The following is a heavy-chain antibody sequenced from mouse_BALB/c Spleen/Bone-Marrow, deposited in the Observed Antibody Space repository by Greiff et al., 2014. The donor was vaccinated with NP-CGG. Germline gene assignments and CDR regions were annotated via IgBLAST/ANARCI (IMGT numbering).Heavy chain of an antibody. J-gene: IGHJ3*01. Sequence: VQLQQSGAELVKPGASVELSCKASGYTFTSYWMHWVKQRPGQGLEWIGEINPSNGRTNYNEKLKIKATLTVDKSSSTAYMQLSSLTSEDSAVYYCASYRGAYWGQGTLVTVSA. CDR1: GYTFTSYW. V-gene: IGHV1S81*02. CDR3: ASYRGAY. CDR2: INPSNGRT. D-gene: IGHD2-12*01.